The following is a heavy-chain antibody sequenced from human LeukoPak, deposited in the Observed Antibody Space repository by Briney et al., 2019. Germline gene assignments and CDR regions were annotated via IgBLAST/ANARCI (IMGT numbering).Heavy chain of an antibody. CDR2: ISWNSGTI. V-gene: IGHV3-9*01. J-gene: IGHJ4*02. CDR3: AKDFYGSGSYMGIHDY. Sequence: GGSLRLSCAASRFTFHDYAMHWVRQAPGKGLEWVSGISWNSGTIGYADSVKGRFSISRDNAKNSLSLQMNSLRDEDTALYYCAKDFYGSGSYMGIHDYWGQGTLVTVSS. D-gene: IGHD3-10*01. CDR1: RFTFHDYA.